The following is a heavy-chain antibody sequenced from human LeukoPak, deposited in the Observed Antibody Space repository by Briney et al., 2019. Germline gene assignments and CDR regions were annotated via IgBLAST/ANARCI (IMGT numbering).Heavy chain of an antibody. CDR3: AKDFIAMSEWEPLGD. V-gene: IGHV3-74*01. J-gene: IGHJ4*02. CDR2: INTDGSST. Sequence: GGSLRLSCAASGFTFSSHWMHWVRQAPGKGLVWVSRINTDGSSTTYADSVKGRFTISRDSAKNTLYLQTNSLRAEDTAVYYCAKDFIAMSEWEPLGDWGQGTMVTVSS. D-gene: IGHD1-26*01. CDR1: GFTFSSHW.